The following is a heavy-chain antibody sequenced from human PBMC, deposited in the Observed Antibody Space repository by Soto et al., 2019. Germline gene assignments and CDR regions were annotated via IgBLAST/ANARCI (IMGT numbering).Heavy chain of an antibody. CDR2: IRSKAYGGTT. D-gene: IGHD3-10*01. CDR3: TRRKEFFDI. V-gene: IGHV3-49*04. J-gene: IGHJ3*02. CDR1: GFSSGDYA. Sequence: PGGSLRLSCTGSGFSSGDYAMSWVRQAPGKGLEWVGFIRSKAYGGTTEYAASVKGRFTISRDDSKNIAYLQMDSLKTEDTAVYYCTRRKEFFDIWGQGTMVTV.